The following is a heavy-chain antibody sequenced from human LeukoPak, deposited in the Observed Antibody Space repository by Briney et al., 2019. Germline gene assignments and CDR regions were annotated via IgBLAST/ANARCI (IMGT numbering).Heavy chain of an antibody. CDR2: ISGSGGST. D-gene: IGHD3-22*01. CDR3: AKLNYYDSSGLKYFDY. Sequence: PGGSLRLSCAASGFTFSSYAMSWVRQAPGKGLEWVSAISGSGGSTYYADSVKGRFTISRDNSKNTLYLQMNSLRAEDTAVYYCAKLNYYDSSGLKYFDYWGQGTLVTVSS. V-gene: IGHV3-23*01. CDR1: GFTFSSYA. J-gene: IGHJ4*02.